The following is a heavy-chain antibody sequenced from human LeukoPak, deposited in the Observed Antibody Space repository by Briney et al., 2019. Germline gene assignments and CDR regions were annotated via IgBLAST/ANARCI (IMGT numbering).Heavy chain of an antibody. J-gene: IGHJ1*01. CDR2: TYYRSKWYN. V-gene: IGHV6-1*01. Sequence: SQTLSLTCAISGDSVSSNSAAWNWIRQSPSRGLEWLGRTYYRSKWYNDYAVSVKSRITSNPDTSKNQFSLQLNSVTPEDTAVYYCASEEERGYRGYFQHWGQGTLVTVSS. D-gene: IGHD3-16*02. CDR1: GDSVSSNSAA. CDR3: ASEEERGYRGYFQH.